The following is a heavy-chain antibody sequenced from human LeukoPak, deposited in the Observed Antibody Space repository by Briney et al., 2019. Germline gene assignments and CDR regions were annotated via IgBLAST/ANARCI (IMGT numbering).Heavy chain of an antibody. J-gene: IGHJ4*02. CDR1: GFTFSNFW. V-gene: IGHV3-74*01. D-gene: IGHD2-2*02. Sequence: PTGGSLRLSCAASGFTFSNFWMHWVRQAPGKGLVWVALIYGDGSFTRYADSVKGRFTISRDNSKSTLYLQMNSLRAEDTAVYFCARALGPIRIPTNFDYWGQGTLVTVSS. CDR2: IYGDGSFT. CDR3: ARALGPIRIPTNFDY.